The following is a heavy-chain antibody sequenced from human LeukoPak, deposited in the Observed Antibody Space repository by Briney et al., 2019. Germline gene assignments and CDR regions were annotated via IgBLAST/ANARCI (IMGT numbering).Heavy chain of an antibody. D-gene: IGHD3-22*01. Sequence: ASVKVSYKASGYTFTSSGISWVRQAPGQGLEWIGWISGYNGNTNYAQKVQGRVTMTTDTSTRTAYMELRSLRSDDTAVYYCAREGYYDSSGYSQVQYYYYGMDVWGQGTTVTVSS. J-gene: IGHJ6*02. CDR2: ISGYNGNT. V-gene: IGHV1-18*01. CDR1: GYTFTSSG. CDR3: AREGYYDSSGYSQVQYYYYGMDV.